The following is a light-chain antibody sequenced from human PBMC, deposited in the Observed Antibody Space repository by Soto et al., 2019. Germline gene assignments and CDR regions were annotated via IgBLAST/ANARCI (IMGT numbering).Light chain of an antibody. CDR3: CSYAGSSTAYV. V-gene: IGLV2-23*02. CDR1: SSDVGSYNL. CDR2: EVS. Sequence: SVLTQPASVSGSPGQSITISCTGTSSDVGSYNLVSWYQQHPGKAPKLMIYEVSKRPSGVSNRFSGSKSGNTASLTISGLQAEDEADYYCCSYAGSSTAYVFGNGTKVTVL. J-gene: IGLJ1*01.